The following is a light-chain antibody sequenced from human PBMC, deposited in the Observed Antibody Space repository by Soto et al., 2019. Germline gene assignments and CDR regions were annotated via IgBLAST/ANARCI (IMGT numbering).Light chain of an antibody. CDR3: QQYNNWPQT. Sequence: EIVLTQSPGTLSLSPGERATLSCRASQSVSSSYLAWYQQKPGQAPRLLIHGASSRATGIPDRISGSGSGTDFTLTISSLQSEDFAVYYCQQYNNWPQTFGQGTKVDIK. CDR2: GAS. J-gene: IGKJ1*01. CDR1: QSVSSSY. V-gene: IGKV3-20*01.